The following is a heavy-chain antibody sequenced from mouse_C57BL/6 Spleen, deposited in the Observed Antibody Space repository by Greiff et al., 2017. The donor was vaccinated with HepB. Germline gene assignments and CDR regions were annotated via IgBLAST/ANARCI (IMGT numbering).Heavy chain of an antibody. CDR2: ISSGGSYT. J-gene: IGHJ4*01. CDR1: GFTFSSYG. V-gene: IGHV5-6*01. Sequence: EVQVVESGGDLVKPGGSLKLSCAASGFTFSSYGMSWVRQTPDKRLEWVATISSGGSYTYYPDSVKGRFTISRDNAKNTLYLQMSSLKSEDTAMYYCARRFYDYDGYAMDYWGQGTSVTVSS. D-gene: IGHD2-4*01. CDR3: ARRFYDYDGYAMDY.